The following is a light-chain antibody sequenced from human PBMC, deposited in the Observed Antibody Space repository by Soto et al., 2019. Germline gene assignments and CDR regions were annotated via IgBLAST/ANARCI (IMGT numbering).Light chain of an antibody. Sequence: EILLTQSPGTLSLSLGDRATLSCRASQRVSNRVVAWYQQKPGQPPSLLNYGASILATGISERFSGSGSGTDFILTITRLKPKDSATYYCHHYGSSPPFIFGPGTQVEIK. CDR3: HHYGSSPPFI. CDR1: QRVSNRV. V-gene: IGKV3-20*01. CDR2: GAS. J-gene: IGKJ3*01.